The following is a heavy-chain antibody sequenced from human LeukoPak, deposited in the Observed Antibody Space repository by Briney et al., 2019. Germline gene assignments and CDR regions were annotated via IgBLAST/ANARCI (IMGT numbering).Heavy chain of an antibody. Sequence: PSETLSLTCTVSGGSISSGGYYWSWIRQHPGKGLEWIGYIYYGGSTYYNPSLKSRVTISVDTSKNQFSPKLSSVTAADTAVYYCARGFYGDSTLPFDYWGQGTLVTVSS. V-gene: IGHV4-31*03. D-gene: IGHD4-17*01. CDR3: ARGFYGDSTLPFDY. CDR2: IYYGGST. CDR1: GGSISSGGYY. J-gene: IGHJ4*02.